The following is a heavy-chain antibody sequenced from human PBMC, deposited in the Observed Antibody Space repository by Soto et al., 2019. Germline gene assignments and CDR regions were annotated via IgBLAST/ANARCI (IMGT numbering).Heavy chain of an antibody. V-gene: IGHV1-69*02. CDR1: GDTFSRST. CDR2: TIPILSMS. J-gene: IGHJ4*02. D-gene: IGHD3-10*01. CDR3: ATNYGSGSAHFDN. Sequence: QMVQSGAGVKKLGSSVRVSCTASGDTFSRSTLSWVRQAPGQGLEWMGRTIPILSMSDYAQKFQGRVSITADKSTSTVYMELSRLRSEDTAVYYCATNYGSGSAHFDNWGQGTLVTVSS.